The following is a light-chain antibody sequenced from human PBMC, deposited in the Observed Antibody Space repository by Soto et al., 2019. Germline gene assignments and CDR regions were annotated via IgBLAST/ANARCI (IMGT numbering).Light chain of an antibody. CDR2: GAS. Sequence: EIVMTQSPATLSVSPGERATLSCRASQSVSSKLAWYQQKPGQASRLLIYGASTRATGIPARFSGSGSGTEFTLTISSLQSEDFAVYYCQQYNNWPLTFGGGTKVEIK. CDR1: QSVSSK. V-gene: IGKV3-15*01. J-gene: IGKJ4*01. CDR3: QQYNNWPLT.